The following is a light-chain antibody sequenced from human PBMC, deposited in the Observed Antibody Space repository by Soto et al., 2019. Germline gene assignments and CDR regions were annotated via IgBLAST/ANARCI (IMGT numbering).Light chain of an antibody. Sequence: DIQLTQSPSFLSASVGDRVTITCRASQGLSSYLAWYQQTPGKDPNLLIYADSTLQGGVPSRFSGSGSGTEFTLTISSLQPEEFATYYCQQLNSYPLTFVGRTKVESK. CDR3: QQLNSYPLT. J-gene: IGKJ4*01. CDR2: ADS. CDR1: QGLSSY. V-gene: IGKV1-9*01.